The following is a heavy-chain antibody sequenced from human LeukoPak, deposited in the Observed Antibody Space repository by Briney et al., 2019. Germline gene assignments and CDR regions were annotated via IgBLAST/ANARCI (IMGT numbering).Heavy chain of an antibody. CDR3: ARDTDGYNWLPHYYYGMDV. Sequence: GGSLRLSCAASGFIFSSYAMHWVRQAPGKGLEWVAVISYDGSNKYYADSVKGRFTISRDNSKNTLYLQMNSLRAEDTAVYYCARDTDGYNWLPHYYYGMDVWGQGTTVTVSS. CDR2: ISYDGSNK. D-gene: IGHD5-24*01. V-gene: IGHV3-30*04. CDR1: GFIFSSYA. J-gene: IGHJ6*02.